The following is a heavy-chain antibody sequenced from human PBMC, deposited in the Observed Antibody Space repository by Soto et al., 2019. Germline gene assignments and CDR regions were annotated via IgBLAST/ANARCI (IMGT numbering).Heavy chain of an antibody. D-gene: IGHD2-2*01. J-gene: IGHJ6*02. CDR3: AREGDIVVVPAAREGYYYYGMDV. CDR2: IYYSGST. V-gene: IGHV4-30-4*01. CDR1: GGSISSGDYY. Sequence: SETLSLTCTVSGGSISSGDYYWSWIRQPPGKGLEWIGYIYYSGSTYYNPSLKSRVTISVDTSKNQFSLKLSSVTAADAAVYYCAREGDIVVVPAAREGYYYYGMDVWGQGTTVTVSS.